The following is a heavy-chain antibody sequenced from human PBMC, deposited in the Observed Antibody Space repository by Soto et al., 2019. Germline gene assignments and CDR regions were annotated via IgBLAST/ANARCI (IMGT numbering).Heavy chain of an antibody. Sequence: EVQLLESGGGLVQPGGSLRLSCAASGFTFSSYAMNWVRQAPGKGLEWVSVISGSGGSTYYADSVKGRFTTSRDNSKNTLYLQRNSLRAEDTAVYYCARRSSSWYFDCWGQGTLVTVSS. CDR2: ISGSGGST. V-gene: IGHV3-23*01. CDR3: ARRSSSWYFDC. J-gene: IGHJ4*02. CDR1: GFTFSSYA. D-gene: IGHD6-13*01.